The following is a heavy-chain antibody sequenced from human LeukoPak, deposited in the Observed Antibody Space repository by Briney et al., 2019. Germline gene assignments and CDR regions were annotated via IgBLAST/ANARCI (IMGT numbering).Heavy chain of an antibody. CDR3: ARDHYTGYSYGFDY. V-gene: IGHV1-2*02. CDR1: GYTFTGYY. D-gene: IGHD5-18*01. CDR2: INPNSGGT. J-gene: IGHJ4*02. Sequence: ASVKVSCKASGYTFTGYYMHWVRQAPGPGLEWMGWINPNSGGTNYAQKFQGRVTVTRDTSISTAYMELSRLRSDDTAVYYCARDHYTGYSYGFDYWGQGTLVTVSS.